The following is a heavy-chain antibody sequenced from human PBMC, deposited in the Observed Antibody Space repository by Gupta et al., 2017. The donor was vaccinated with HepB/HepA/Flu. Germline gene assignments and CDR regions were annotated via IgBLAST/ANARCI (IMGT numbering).Heavy chain of an antibody. J-gene: IGHJ5*02. CDR1: GFTFSSYA. V-gene: IGHV3-30-3*01. CDR2: ISYDGSNK. CDR3: ASSIVVVVAASWFDP. D-gene: IGHD2-15*01. Sequence: QVQLVESGGGVVQPGRSLRLSCAASGFTFSSYAMHWVRQAPGKGLEWVAVISYDGSNKYYADSVKGRFTISRDNSKNTLYLQMNSLRAEDTAVYYCASSIVVVVAASWFDPWGQGTLVTVSS.